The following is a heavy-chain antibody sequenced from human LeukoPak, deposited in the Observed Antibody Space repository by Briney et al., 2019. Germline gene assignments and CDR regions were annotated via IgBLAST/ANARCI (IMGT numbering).Heavy chain of an antibody. CDR3: ARDRGLELPLGWFDP. J-gene: IGHJ5*02. V-gene: IGHV1-69*06. D-gene: IGHD1-7*01. CDR2: IIPIFGTA. CDR1: GGTFSSYA. Sequence: GASVKVSCKASGGTFSSYAISWVRQAPGQGLEWMGGIIPIFGTANYAQKFQGRVTITADKSTSTAYMELSSLRSEDTAVYYCARDRGLELPLGWFDPWGQGTLVTVSS.